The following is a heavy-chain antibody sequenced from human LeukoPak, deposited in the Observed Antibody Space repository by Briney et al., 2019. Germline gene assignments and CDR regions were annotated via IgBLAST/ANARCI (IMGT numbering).Heavy chain of an antibody. Sequence: SETLSLTCSVSGDSVSSGSYYWNWIRQPPGKGLEWIGYIYYSGSTNYNPSLKGRVTISVDTSKNQFSLKLSSVTAADTAVYYCARGYDSKSSWFDPWGQGTLVTVSS. CDR2: IYYSGST. CDR1: GDSVSSGSYY. D-gene: IGHD3-3*01. CDR3: ARGYDSKSSWFDP. J-gene: IGHJ5*02. V-gene: IGHV4-61*01.